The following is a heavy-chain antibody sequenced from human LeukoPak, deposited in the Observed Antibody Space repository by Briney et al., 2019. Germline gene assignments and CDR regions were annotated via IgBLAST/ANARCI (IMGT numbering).Heavy chain of an antibody. CDR1: GGSLSDYY. J-gene: IGHJ6*03. Sequence: SETLSLTCAVYGGSLSDYYWSWIRQPPGRGLEWIGEINHSGSTNYNPSLKSRVTISLDTSKNQFSLKLSSVTAADTAVYYCASQVRLERRYYYYYMDVWDKGTTVTVSS. D-gene: IGHD1-1*01. V-gene: IGHV4-34*01. CDR3: ASQVRLERRYYYYYMDV. CDR2: INHSGST.